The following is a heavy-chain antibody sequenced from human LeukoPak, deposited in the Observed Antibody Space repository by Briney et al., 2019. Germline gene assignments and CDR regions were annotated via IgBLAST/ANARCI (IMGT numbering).Heavy chain of an antibody. J-gene: IGHJ3*02. CDR1: GGTFSSYA. D-gene: IGHD7-27*01. Sequence: ASVKVSCKASGGTFSSYAISWVRQAPGQGLEWMGWINPNSGGTNYAQKFQGRVTMTRDTSISTAYMELSRLRSDDTAVYYCARVSVPLGAFDIWGQGTMVTVSS. CDR2: INPNSGGT. CDR3: ARVSVPLGAFDI. V-gene: IGHV1-2*02.